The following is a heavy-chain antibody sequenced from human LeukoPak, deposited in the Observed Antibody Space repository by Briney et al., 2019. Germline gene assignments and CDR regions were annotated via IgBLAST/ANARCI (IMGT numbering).Heavy chain of an antibody. CDR2: ISPYNDNT. D-gene: IGHD2-15*01. CDR1: GYTFTKYG. J-gene: IGHJ4*02. V-gene: IGHV1-18*01. CDR3: ARVGSGGSCNDY. Sequence: ASVKVSCKASGYTFTKYGINWVRQAPGQGLEWMGWISPYNDNTKYAQILQGRVTMTTDTSTSTAYMELRSLRSDDTAVYYCARVGSGGSCNDYWGQGTLVTVSS.